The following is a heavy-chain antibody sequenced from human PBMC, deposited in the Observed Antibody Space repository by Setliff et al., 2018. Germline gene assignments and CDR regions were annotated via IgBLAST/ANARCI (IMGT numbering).Heavy chain of an antibody. CDR2: ITNYNGKT. V-gene: IGHV1-18*01. Sequence: GASVKVSCKASGLTFTTFSISWVRQAPGQGLEWMGWITNYNGKTDCAQKFQDRVILTTDTSTNTAYMELRNLRPDDKAIYYCATRTPVTFSGVVTTVWGQGSLVTVSS. CDR3: ATRTPVTFSGVVTTV. CDR1: GLTFTTFS. J-gene: IGHJ4*02. D-gene: IGHD3-3*01.